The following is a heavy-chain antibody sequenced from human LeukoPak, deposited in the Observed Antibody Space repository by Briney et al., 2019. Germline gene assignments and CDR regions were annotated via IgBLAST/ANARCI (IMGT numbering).Heavy chain of an antibody. D-gene: IGHD2-2*01. CDR2: ISSSSSYI. CDR3: AKDPEDCSSTSCYAPANF. Sequence: GGSLRLSCAASGFTFSSYAMSWVRQAPGKGLEWVSSISSSSSYIYYADSVKGRFTISRDNAKNSLYLQMNSLRAEDTAVYYCAKDPEDCSSTSCYAPANFWGQGTLVTVSS. J-gene: IGHJ4*02. V-gene: IGHV3-21*04. CDR1: GFTFSSYA.